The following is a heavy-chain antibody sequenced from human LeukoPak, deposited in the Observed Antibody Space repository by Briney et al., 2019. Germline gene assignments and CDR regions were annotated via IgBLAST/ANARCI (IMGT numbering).Heavy chain of an antibody. CDR2: IYYSGST. J-gene: IGHJ4*02. V-gene: IGHV4-59*12. CDR1: GGSISSYY. D-gene: IGHD6-13*01. Sequence: SETLSLTCTVSGGSISSYYWSWIRQPPGKGLEWIGYIYYSGSTNYNPSLKSRVTISVDTSKNQFSLKLSSVTAADTAVYYCARVRYSSRGEYYFDYWGQGTLVTVSS. CDR3: ARVRYSSRGEYYFDY.